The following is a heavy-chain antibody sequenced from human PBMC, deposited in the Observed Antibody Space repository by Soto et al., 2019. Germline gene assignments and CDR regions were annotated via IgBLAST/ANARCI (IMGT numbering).Heavy chain of an antibody. V-gene: IGHV5-10-1*01. Sequence: EVQLVQSGAEVKKPGESLRISCKGSGYSFTSYWISWVRQMPGKGLEWMGRIDPSDSYTNYSPSFQGHVTITPDKSISTAYLQWSSPKASDTAMYYCASHQAAAGDNDLTFDYWGQGTLVTVSS. D-gene: IGHD6-13*01. CDR2: IDPSDSYT. CDR1: GYSFTSYW. CDR3: ASHQAAAGDNDLTFDY. J-gene: IGHJ4*02.